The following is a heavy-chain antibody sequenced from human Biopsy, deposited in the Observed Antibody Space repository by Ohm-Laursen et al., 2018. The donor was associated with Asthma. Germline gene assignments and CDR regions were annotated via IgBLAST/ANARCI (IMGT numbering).Heavy chain of an antibody. Sequence: ASVKVSCKASGYTFIGCHIHWMRQAPGQGLEWMGRINPNSGGTNYAQKFQGRVTMTRDTSISTAYMEVSRLRSDDTAVYYCARGQKSAGDRWFDPWGQENLVTVSS. CDR3: ARGQKSAGDRWFDP. J-gene: IGHJ5*02. V-gene: IGHV1-2*06. D-gene: IGHD6-13*01. CDR2: INPNSGGT. CDR1: GYTFIGCH.